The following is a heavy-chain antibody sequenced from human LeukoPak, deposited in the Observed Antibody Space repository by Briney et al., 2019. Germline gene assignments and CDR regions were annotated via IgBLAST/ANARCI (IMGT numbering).Heavy chain of an antibody. D-gene: IGHD6-19*01. CDR2: IYYSGST. Sequence: SETLSLTCTVCGGSISSYYWSWIRQPPGKGLEGIGYIYYSGSTNYNPSLKSRVNISVDTSKNHFSLKLSSVTAADTAVYYCARDNGIAVACPRFDYWGQGTLVTVSS. V-gene: IGHV4-59*01. CDR1: GGSISSYY. CDR3: ARDNGIAVACPRFDY. J-gene: IGHJ4*02.